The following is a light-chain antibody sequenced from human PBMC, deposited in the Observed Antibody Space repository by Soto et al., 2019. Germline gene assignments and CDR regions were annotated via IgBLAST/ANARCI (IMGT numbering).Light chain of an antibody. CDR1: SSHIGSNY. CDR3: AAWDDSLSGYV. CDR2: RNN. Sequence: QSVLTQPPSASGTPGQRVTISCSGSSSHIGSNYVYWYQQLPGTAPKLLIYRNNQRPSGVPDRFSGSKSGTSASLAISGLRSEDEADYYCAAWDDSLSGYVFGPGTKVTVL. J-gene: IGLJ1*01. V-gene: IGLV1-47*01.